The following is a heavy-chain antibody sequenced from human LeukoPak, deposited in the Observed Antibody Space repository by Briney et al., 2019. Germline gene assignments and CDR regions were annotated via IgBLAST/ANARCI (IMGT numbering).Heavy chain of an antibody. CDR1: GGSISSSSYY. CDR3: ARHRRELHSDAFDI. Sequence: SETLSLTCTVSGGSISSSSYYWGWIRQPPGKGLEWIGSIYYSGSTYYNPSLKSRVTISVDTSKNQFSLKLSSVTAADTAVYYCARHRRELHSDAFDIWGQGTMVTVSS. J-gene: IGHJ3*02. D-gene: IGHD1-26*01. V-gene: IGHV4-39*01. CDR2: IYYSGST.